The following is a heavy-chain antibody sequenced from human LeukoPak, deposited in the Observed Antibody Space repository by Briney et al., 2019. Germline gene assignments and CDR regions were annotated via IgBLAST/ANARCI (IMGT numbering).Heavy chain of an antibody. V-gene: IGHV3-30*03. CDR2: ISKDETNK. J-gene: IGHJ3*02. CDR3: ARSSDAFDI. CDR1: GFSFSTFG. Sequence: GGSLRLSCAASGFSFSTFGMHWVRQTPGKGLEWVSHISKDETNKYYADSVKGRFTISRDTSKNTLFLQMNSLRVEDTAVYYCARSSDAFDIWGQGTMVTVSS. D-gene: IGHD6-6*01.